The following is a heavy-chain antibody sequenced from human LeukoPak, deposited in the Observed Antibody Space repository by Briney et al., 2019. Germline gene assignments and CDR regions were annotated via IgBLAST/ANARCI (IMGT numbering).Heavy chain of an antibody. Sequence: SETLSLTCAVYGGSFSGYYWSWIRQPPGKGLGWIGEINHSGSTNYNPSLKSRVIISVDTSKNQFSLKLSSVTSADTAVYYCASKLKFLDYWGQGTLVTVSS. CDR2: INHSGST. J-gene: IGHJ4*02. V-gene: IGHV4-34*01. CDR3: ASKLKFLDY. CDR1: GGSFSGYY.